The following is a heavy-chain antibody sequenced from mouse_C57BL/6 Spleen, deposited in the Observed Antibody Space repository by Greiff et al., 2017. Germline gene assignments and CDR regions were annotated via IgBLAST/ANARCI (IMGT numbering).Heavy chain of an antibody. CDR3: ARLGIYYDYDFYAMDY. D-gene: IGHD2-4*01. J-gene: IGHJ4*01. Sequence: DVKLVESGGGLVQPGGSLKLSCAASGFTFSDYGMAWVRQAPRKGPEWVAFISNLAYSIYYADTVTGRFTISRENAKNTLYLEMSSLRSEDTAMYYCARLGIYYDYDFYAMDYWGQGTSVTVSS. CDR1: GFTFSDYG. V-gene: IGHV5-15*01. CDR2: ISNLAYSI.